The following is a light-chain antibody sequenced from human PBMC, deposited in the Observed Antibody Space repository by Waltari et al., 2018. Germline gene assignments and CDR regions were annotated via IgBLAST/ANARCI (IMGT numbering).Light chain of an antibody. V-gene: IGKV3-15*01. CDR2: GAS. J-gene: IGKJ5*01. Sequence: EVVMTQSPAILSVSPGERATLSCRASQSVTTNLAWYQQKPAQAPRLLIFGASTRATGVPARFSGSGSGTDFTLTISDLQSDDFAVYYCQQSDNWPPITFGQGTRLEIK. CDR1: QSVTTN. CDR3: QQSDNWPPIT.